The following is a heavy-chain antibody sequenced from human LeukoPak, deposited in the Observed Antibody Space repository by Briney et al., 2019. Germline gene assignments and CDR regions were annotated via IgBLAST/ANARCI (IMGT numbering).Heavy chain of an antibody. CDR3: AKGGGTGYSSSWFSN. V-gene: IGHV3-30*18. Sequence: GGSLRLSCAASGFRFSSYGMHWVRQAPGKGLEWVAVISYGESNKFYEDSVKGRFTISRDNSKNTLYPQMNSLRAEDTAVYYCAKGGGTGYSSSWFSNWGQGTLVTVSS. CDR1: GFRFSSYG. D-gene: IGHD6-13*01. CDR2: ISYGESNK. J-gene: IGHJ4*02.